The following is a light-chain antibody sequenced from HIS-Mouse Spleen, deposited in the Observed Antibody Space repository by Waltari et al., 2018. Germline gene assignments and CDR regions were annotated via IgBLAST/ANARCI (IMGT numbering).Light chain of an antibody. CDR1: QIISSW. CDR3: QQYNSYLYT. V-gene: IGKV1-5*03. Sequence: DIQMTQSPSTLSASVRARVTITCRASQIISSWLAWYPKKPGKAPKLLIYKASSLESGVPSRFSGSGSGTEFTLTISSLQPDDFATYYCQQYNSYLYTFGQGTKLEIK. J-gene: IGKJ2*01. CDR2: KAS.